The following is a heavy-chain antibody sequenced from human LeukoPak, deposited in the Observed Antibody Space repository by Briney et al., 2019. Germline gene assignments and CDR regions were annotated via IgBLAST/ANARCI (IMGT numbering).Heavy chain of an antibody. Sequence: SETLSLTCTVSGGSISSYYWSWIRQPPGKGLEWIGYIYYSGSTNYNPSLKGRVTISVDTSKNQFSLKLSSVTAANTAVYYCARASYGSGSYYPDFDYWGQGTLVTVSS. V-gene: IGHV4-59*01. CDR3: ARASYGSGSYYPDFDY. CDR2: IYYSGST. CDR1: GGSISSYY. D-gene: IGHD3-10*01. J-gene: IGHJ4*02.